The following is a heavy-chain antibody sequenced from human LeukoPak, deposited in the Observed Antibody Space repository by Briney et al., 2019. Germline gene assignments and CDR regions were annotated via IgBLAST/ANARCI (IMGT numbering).Heavy chain of an antibody. V-gene: IGHV3-30*02. J-gene: IGHJ6*04. D-gene: IGHD1-26*01. Sequence: GGSLRLSCAASAFTFSDYGMHWVRPAPGKGLEWVAFIRFDESNKYYAASVKDRFTISRDNAKNTLYLQMNSLRAEDTAVYYFGRGGLVGAIDGWGNGTTVSVSS. CDR3: GRGGLVGAIDG. CDR2: IRFDESNK. CDR1: AFTFSDYG.